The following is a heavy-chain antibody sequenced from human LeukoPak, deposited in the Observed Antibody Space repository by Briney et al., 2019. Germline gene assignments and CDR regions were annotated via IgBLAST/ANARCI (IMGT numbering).Heavy chain of an antibody. CDR3: AREQRCSGGSCYLDY. J-gene: IGHJ4*02. CDR1: GYAHSESS. D-gene: IGHD2-15*01. CDR2: FDPEYVET. Sequence: ASVKVSCKVSGYAHSESSIHWVRQTPGEGFEWMGGFDPEYVETTYAQKFRGRVTMTEDTSTGTAYMELINLRSDDTAVYYCAREQRCSGGSCYLDYWGQGTLVTVSS. V-gene: IGHV1-24*01.